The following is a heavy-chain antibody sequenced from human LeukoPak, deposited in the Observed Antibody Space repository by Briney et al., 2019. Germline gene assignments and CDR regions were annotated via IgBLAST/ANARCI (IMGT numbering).Heavy chain of an antibody. CDR2: VSGSDGTT. CDR3: AKVDNWKYGHHDF. D-gene: IGHD1-1*01. V-gene: IGHV3-23*01. J-gene: IGHJ4*02. CDR1: GFTFSSYA. Sequence: GGSLRLSCAASGFTFSSYAMSWVRQAPGKGLEWVSSVSGSDGTTYYADSVKGRFTISRDNSKYTLSLQMNSLRTEDTAVYYCAKVDNWKYGHHDFWGQGTLVTVSS.